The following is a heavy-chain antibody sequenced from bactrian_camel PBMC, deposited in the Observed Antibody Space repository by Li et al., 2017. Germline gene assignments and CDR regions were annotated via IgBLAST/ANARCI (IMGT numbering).Heavy chain of an antibody. CDR1: GFAFSNYY. CDR3: VKDDWGWSFGS. D-gene: IGHD5*01. CDR2: ISWDGYIT. Sequence: VQLVESGGGVVQPGGSLRLSCAASGFAFSNYYMYWVRQAPGKGLEWVSDISWDGYITNYADSVKGRFTCSRDNARNTVYLQMNNLRPEDTAMYYCVKDDWGWSFGSWGQGTQVTVS. J-gene: IGHJ6*01. V-gene: IGHV3S40*01.